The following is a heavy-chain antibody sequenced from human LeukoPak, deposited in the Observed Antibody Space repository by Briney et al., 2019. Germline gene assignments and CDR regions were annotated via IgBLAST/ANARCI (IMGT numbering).Heavy chain of an antibody. J-gene: IGHJ6*03. V-gene: IGHV1-18*01. CDR1: GYTFTSYG. CDR3: ARESTDLAAAGTSYYYMDV. D-gene: IGHD6-13*01. CDR2: ISAYNGNT. Sequence: ASVKVSCKASGYTFTSYGISWVRQAPGQGLEWMGWISAYNGNTNYAQKLQGRVTMTTDTSTSTAYMELRSLRSDDTAVYYCARESTDLAAAGTSYYYMDVWGKGTTVTVSS.